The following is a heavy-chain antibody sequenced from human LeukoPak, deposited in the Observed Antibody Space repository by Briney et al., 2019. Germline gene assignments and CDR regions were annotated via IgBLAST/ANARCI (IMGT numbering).Heavy chain of an antibody. CDR3: ARGGEYYDSSGYPH. CDR2: INPNSGGT. Sequence: ASVKVSCKASGYTFTGDYMHWVRQAPGQGLEWMGRINPNSGGTNYAQKFQGRVTMTRDTSISTAYMELSRLRSDDTAVYYCARGGEYYDSSGYPHWGQGTLVTVSS. V-gene: IGHV1-2*06. CDR1: GYTFTGDY. D-gene: IGHD3-22*01. J-gene: IGHJ4*02.